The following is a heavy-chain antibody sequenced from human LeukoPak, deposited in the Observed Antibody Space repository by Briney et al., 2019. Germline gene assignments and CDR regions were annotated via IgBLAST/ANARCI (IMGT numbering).Heavy chain of an antibody. CDR1: GVSFSGYY. D-gene: IGHD6-13*01. Sequence: SETLSLTCAVYGVSFSGYYWSWIRQPPGKGLEWIGEINHSGSTNYNPSLKSRVTISVDTSKNQFSLKLSSVTAADTAVYYCARGRAQQLVYPFDYWGQGTLVTVSS. CDR3: ARGRAQQLVYPFDY. J-gene: IGHJ4*02. V-gene: IGHV4-34*01. CDR2: INHSGST.